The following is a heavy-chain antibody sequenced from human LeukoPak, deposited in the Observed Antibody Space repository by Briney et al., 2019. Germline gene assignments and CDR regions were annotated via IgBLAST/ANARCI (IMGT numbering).Heavy chain of an antibody. V-gene: IGHV4-39*01. Sequence: SETLSLTCTVSGGSIGSSSYYWGWIRQPPGKGLEWIGSIYYSGSTYYNPSLKSRVTISVDTSKNQFSLKLSSVTAADTAVYYCARHGGDYGGNSEAEYFQHWGQGTLVTVSS. D-gene: IGHD4-23*01. CDR1: GGSIGSSSYY. CDR2: IYYSGST. J-gene: IGHJ1*01. CDR3: ARHGGDYGGNSEAEYFQH.